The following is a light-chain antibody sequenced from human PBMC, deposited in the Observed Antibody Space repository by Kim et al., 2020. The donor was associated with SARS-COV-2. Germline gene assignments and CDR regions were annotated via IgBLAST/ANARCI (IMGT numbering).Light chain of an antibody. Sequence: VALGQTVRITCQGDSLRSYYATWYQQQPGQAPKVVIYGKNNRPAGIPDRFSGSSSGNTASLTITGTQAGDEADYYCNSRDSNDNVVFGGGTQLTVL. CDR3: NSRDSNDNVV. CDR2: GKN. CDR1: SLRSYY. J-gene: IGLJ2*01. V-gene: IGLV3-19*01.